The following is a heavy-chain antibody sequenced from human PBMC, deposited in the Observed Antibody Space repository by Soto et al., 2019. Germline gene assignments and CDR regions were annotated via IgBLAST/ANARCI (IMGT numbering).Heavy chain of an antibody. CDR1: GGSISSSSYY. D-gene: IGHD2-15*01. Sequence: PSETLSLTCTVSGGSISSSSYYWGWIRQPPGKGLEWIGSIYYSGSTYYNPSLKSRVTISVDTSKNQFSLKLSPVTAADTAVYYCARLRGGTAGCSGGSCYFNWFDPWGQGTLVTVSS. V-gene: IGHV4-39*01. CDR2: IYYSGST. J-gene: IGHJ5*02. CDR3: ARLRGGTAGCSGGSCYFNWFDP.